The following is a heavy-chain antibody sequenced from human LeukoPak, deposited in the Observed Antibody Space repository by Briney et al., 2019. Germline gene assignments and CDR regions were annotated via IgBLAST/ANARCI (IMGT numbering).Heavy chain of an antibody. CDR2: ISGSGGST. Sequence: GGSLRLSCAASGFTFSSYAMSWVRQAPGKGLEWVSAISGSGGSTYYADSVKGRLTISRDNSKNTLYLQMNSLRAEDTAVYYCAKDLFSLIVGATPSDYWGQGTLVTVSS. CDR3: AKDLFSLIVGATPSDY. V-gene: IGHV3-23*01. J-gene: IGHJ4*02. D-gene: IGHD1-26*01. CDR1: GFTFSSYA.